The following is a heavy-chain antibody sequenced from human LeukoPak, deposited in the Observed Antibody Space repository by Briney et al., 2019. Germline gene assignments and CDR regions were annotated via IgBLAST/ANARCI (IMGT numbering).Heavy chain of an antibody. D-gene: IGHD5-18*01. CDR3: AKDTPTGYSYGYVDY. CDR1: GFTFSSYG. V-gene: IGHV3-30*18. Sequence: PGGSLRLSCAASGFTFSSYGMHWVRQAPGKGLEWVAVISYDGSNKYYADSVKGRFTISRDNSKNTLYLQMNSLRAEDTAVYYCAKDTPTGYSYGYVDYWGQGTLVTVSS. CDR2: ISYDGSNK. J-gene: IGHJ4*02.